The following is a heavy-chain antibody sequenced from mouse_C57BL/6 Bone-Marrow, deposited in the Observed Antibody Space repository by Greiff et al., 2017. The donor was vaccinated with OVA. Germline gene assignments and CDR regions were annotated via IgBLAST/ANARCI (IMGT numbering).Heavy chain of an antibody. J-gene: IGHJ4*01. D-gene: IGHD2-3*01. Sequence: VQLQQPGAELVRPGASVKLSCKASGYTFTSYWMHWVKQRPVQGLEWIGNIDPSGSVTHYNQKFKDKGTLTVDKSSSTAYMQLSSLTSEDSAVYYCARDTRWGNYYAMDYWGQGTSVTVSS. CDR2: IDPSGSVT. V-gene: IGHV1-52*01. CDR1: GYTFTSYW. CDR3: ARDTRWGNYYAMDY.